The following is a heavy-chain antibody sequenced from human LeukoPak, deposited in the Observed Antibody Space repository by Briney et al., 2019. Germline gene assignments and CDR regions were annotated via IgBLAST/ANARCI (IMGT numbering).Heavy chain of an antibody. J-gene: IGHJ4*02. CDR3: ASAPITIFGVVNHFDY. V-gene: IGHV1-69*05. CDR1: GGTFSSYA. Sequence: SVKVSCKASGGTFSSYAISWVRQAPGQGLEWMGRIIPIFGTANYAQKFQGRVTITTDESTSTAYMELSSLRSEDTAVYYCASAPITIFGVVNHFDYWGQGTLVTVSS. CDR2: IIPIFGTA. D-gene: IGHD3-3*01.